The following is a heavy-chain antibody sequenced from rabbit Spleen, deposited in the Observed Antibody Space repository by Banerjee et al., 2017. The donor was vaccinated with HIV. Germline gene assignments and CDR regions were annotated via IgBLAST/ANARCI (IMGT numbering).Heavy chain of an antibody. CDR3: ARGYANSSSGLPTYYFNL. D-gene: IGHD1-1*01. J-gene: IGHJ4*01. CDR2: INAYTGKP. CDR1: GFSFSSGDW. Sequence: QEQLEESGGDLVKPEGSLTLTCTASGFSFSSGDWICWVRQAPGKGLQWIACINAYTGKPVYATWAKGRFTISSHNAQNTLYLQLNSLTAADTATYFCARGYANSSSGLPTYYFNLWGPGTLVTVS. V-gene: IGHV1S45*01.